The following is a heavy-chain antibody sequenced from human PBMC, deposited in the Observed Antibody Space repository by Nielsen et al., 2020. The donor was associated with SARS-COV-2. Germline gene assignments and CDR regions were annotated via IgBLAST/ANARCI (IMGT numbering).Heavy chain of an antibody. Sequence: GGSLRLSCAASGFTFSSYAMHWVRQAPGKGLGWVAVISYDGSNKYYADSVKGRFTISRDNSKNTLYLQMNSLRAEDTAVYYCARARAGWELLTVDYWGQGTLVTVSS. CDR3: ARARAGWELLTVDY. J-gene: IGHJ4*02. CDR1: GFTFSSYA. V-gene: IGHV3-30-3*01. D-gene: IGHD1-26*01. CDR2: ISYDGSNK.